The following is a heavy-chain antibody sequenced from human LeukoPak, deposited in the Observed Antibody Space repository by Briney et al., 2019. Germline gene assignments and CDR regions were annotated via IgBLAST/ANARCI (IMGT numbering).Heavy chain of an antibody. D-gene: IGHD3-10*01. Sequence: GGSLRLSCAASGFTVSSNYMSWVRQAPGKGLEWVSVIYSGGSTYYADSVKGRFTISRDNSKNTLYLQMNSLRAEDTAVYYCARGHEVQYYFDYWGQGTLVTVSS. CDR3: ARGHEVQYYFDY. J-gene: IGHJ4*02. V-gene: IGHV3-53*01. CDR2: IYSGGST. CDR1: GFTVSSNY.